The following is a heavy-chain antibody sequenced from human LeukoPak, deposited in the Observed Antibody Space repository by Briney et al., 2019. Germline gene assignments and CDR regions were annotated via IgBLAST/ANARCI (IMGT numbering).Heavy chain of an antibody. J-gene: IGHJ6*03. D-gene: IGHD2-2*02. CDR1: GFTFSSYA. CDR2: ISGSGGST. CDR3: AKNPYCSSTSCYKGGDYYYYYYMDV. Sequence: PGGSLRLSCAASGFTFSSYAMSWVRQAPGKGLEWVSAISGSGGSTYYADSVKGRFTISRDNSKNTLYLQMNSLTAEDTAVYYCAKNPYCSSTSCYKGGDYYYYYYMDVWGKGTTVTVSS. V-gene: IGHV3-23*01.